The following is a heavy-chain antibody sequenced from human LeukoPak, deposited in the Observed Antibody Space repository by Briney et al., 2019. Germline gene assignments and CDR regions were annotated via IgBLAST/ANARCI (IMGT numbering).Heavy chain of an antibody. V-gene: IGHV3-7*03. CDR1: GFTFTTYW. J-gene: IGHJ6*03. Sequence: GESLRLSCAASGFTFTTYWMTWVRQAPGKGLEWVANINQDGTEKYYVDSVKGRFTISRDNAKNTLYLQMNSLRAEDTAVYYCARGPGYSSGWSYYYYYVDVWGKGTTVTISS. CDR3: ARGPGYSSGWSYYYYYVDV. CDR2: INQDGTEK. D-gene: IGHD6-19*01.